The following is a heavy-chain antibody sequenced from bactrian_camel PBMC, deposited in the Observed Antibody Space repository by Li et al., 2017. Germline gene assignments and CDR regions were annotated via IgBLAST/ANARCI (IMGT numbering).Heavy chain of an antibody. CDR1: GFTFKTAW. V-gene: IGHV3S1*01. CDR3: VAALSY. CDR2: ISSGGGTI. J-gene: IGHJ4*01. Sequence: VQLVESGGGLVQPGGSPKLSCAASGFTFKTAWMYWVHQAPGKGLEWVSTISSGGGTIYYADSVRGRFTISRDNAKGTLYLQMNSLKPEDTAMYYCVAALSYWGRGTQVTVS.